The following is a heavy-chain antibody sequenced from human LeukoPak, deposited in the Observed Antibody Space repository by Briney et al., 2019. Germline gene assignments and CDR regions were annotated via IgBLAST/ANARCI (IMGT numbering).Heavy chain of an antibody. D-gene: IGHD1-1*01. V-gene: IGHV1-46*01. CDR3: AREKRNWNDVLRQPARFDP. J-gene: IGHJ5*02. CDR1: GYTFTSYY. Sequence: ASVKVSCKASGYTFTSYYIHWVRQAPGQGLEWMGIINPSGGSTSYAQKFQGRVTMTRDTSTSTVYMELSSLTSEDTAVYYCAREKRNWNDVLRQPARFDPWGQGTLVTVSS. CDR2: INPSGGST.